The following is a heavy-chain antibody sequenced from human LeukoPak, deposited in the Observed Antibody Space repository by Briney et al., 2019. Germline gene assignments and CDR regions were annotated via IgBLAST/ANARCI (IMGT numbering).Heavy chain of an antibody. CDR1: GYSISSGYY. CDR3: ARDTRLSGSCYDY. V-gene: IGHV4-38-2*02. CDR2: ISHSGST. D-gene: IGHD1-26*01. J-gene: IGHJ4*02. Sequence: SETLSLSCTVSGYSISSGYYWGWIRQPPGKGLEWIGSISHSGSTYYNPSLKSRVTVSVDTSKNQFSLKLSSVTAADTAVYYCARDTRLSGSCYDYWGQGTLVTVSS.